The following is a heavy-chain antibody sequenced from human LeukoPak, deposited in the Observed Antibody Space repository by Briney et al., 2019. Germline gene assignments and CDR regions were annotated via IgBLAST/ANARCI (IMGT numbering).Heavy chain of an antibody. CDR3: AREGGLQHHFDY. V-gene: IGHV4-34*01. D-gene: IGHD4-11*01. J-gene: IGHJ4*02. CDR2: INHSGST. CDR1: GGSFSGYY. Sequence: SETLSLTCAVYGGSFSGYYWSWIRQPPGKGLEWIGEINHSGSTNYNPSLKSRVTISVDTSKNQFSLKLSSVTAADTAVYYCAREGGLQHHFDYWGQGTLATVSS.